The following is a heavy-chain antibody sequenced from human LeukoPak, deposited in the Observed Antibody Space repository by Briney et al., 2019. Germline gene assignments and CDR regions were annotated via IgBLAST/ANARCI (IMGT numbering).Heavy chain of an antibody. V-gene: IGHV4-59*01. CDR3: VRLRWGLLAPCFEH. J-gene: IGHJ4*02. CDR1: TYFTNTYY. CDR2: IYHSGST. Sequence: PSETLPLTCTVSTYFTNTYYLSSMRQSPGKGLEWIGHIYHSGSTDYNPSFKSQVTLSIDMSKKEFSLKLTSVTVPDPANYYCVRLRWGLLAPCFEHWGQGAFVIVSS. D-gene: IGHD2-15*01.